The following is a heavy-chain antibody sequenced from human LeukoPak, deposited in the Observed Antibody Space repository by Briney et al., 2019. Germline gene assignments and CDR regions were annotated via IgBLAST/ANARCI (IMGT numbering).Heavy chain of an antibody. V-gene: IGHV3-33*01. D-gene: IGHD4-23*01. J-gene: IGHJ4*02. CDR1: GFTFSSSG. Sequence: PRESRRLPCAASGFTFSSSGMHWVRQAPGKGLGWVVFIWYDGSNKYYADSVKGRFTISRDISKNTPYLQMNSLRAEHPGVYFYARFDYGGNRGFDHWGQENVVSVSS. CDR3: ARFDYGGNRGFDH. CDR2: IWYDGSNK.